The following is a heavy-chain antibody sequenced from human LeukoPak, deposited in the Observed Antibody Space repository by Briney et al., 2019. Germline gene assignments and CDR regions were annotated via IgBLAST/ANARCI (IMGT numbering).Heavy chain of an antibody. CDR1: GFTFSTYG. V-gene: IGHV3-33*01. CDR3: ARAPCSGNSCYSVDY. CDR2: IWYDGSNK. J-gene: IGHJ4*02. Sequence: GRSLRLSCAASGFTFSTYGVHWVRQDPGKGLEWVAVIWYDGSNKYYADSVKGRFTISRDNSKNTLYLQMNSLRAEDTAVYYCARAPCSGNSCYSVDYWGQGTLVTVSS. D-gene: IGHD2-15*01.